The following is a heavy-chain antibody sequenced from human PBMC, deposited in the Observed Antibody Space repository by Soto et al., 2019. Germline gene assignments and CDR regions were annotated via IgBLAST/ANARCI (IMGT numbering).Heavy chain of an antibody. J-gene: IGHJ4*02. CDR2: IYSGGST. Sequence: EVQLVESGGGLVQPGGSLRLSCAASGFTVSSNYMSWVRQAPGKGLEWVSVIYSGGSTYYADSVKGRFTISRDNSTNTLYLQMNSLRAEDTAVYYCARSPRHSGPGIKYYFDYWGQGTLVTVSS. CDR3: ARSPRHSGPGIKYYFDY. D-gene: IGHD6-19*01. V-gene: IGHV3-66*01. CDR1: GFTVSSNY.